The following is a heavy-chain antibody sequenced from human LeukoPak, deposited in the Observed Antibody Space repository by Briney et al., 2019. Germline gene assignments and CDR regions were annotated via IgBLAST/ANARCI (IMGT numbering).Heavy chain of an antibody. V-gene: IGHV3-7*03. J-gene: IGHJ6*02. CDR2: INSDGSEG. CDR1: GFTFSGFW. D-gene: IGHD6-13*01. Sequence: GGSLRLSCAVSGFTFSGFWMSWSRQAPGKGLEWEASINSDGSEGYYADVVKGRFTISRDNAKNSLYLQMNSLRAEDTAVYYCARSGIAAAGTGYYGMDVWGQGTTVTVSS. CDR3: ARSGIAAAGTGYYGMDV.